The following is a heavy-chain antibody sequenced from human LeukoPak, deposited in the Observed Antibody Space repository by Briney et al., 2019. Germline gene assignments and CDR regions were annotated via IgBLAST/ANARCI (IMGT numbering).Heavy chain of an antibody. CDR3: AIRGYYDTTYAYDYHAMDV. CDR2: ISGSSRTI. CDR1: GINFSGYS. D-gene: IGHD3-22*01. Sequence: GGSLRLSCAASGINFSGYSTHWVRQAPGKGLEWVSYISGSSRTIYYADSVKGRFTISRDNAKNSLHLQINSLRDEDTAVYYCAIRGYYDTTYAYDYHAMDVWGQGTAVTVSS. V-gene: IGHV3-48*02. J-gene: IGHJ6*02.